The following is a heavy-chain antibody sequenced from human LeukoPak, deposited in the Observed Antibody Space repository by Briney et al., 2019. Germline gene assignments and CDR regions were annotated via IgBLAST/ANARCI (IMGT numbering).Heavy chain of an antibody. CDR3: ARDSSSWYRGDAFDI. J-gene: IGHJ3*02. CDR1: GYTFTSYG. Sequence: AASVKVSCKASGYTFTSYGISWVRQAPGQGLEWMGWISAYNGNTNYAQKLQGRVTMTTDTSTSTAYMELRSLRSDDTAVYYCARDSSSWYRGDAFDIWGQGTVVTVSS. D-gene: IGHD6-13*01. CDR2: ISAYNGNT. V-gene: IGHV1-18*01.